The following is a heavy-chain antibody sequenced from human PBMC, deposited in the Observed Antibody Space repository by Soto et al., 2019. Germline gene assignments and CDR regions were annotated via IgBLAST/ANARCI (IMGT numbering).Heavy chain of an antibody. Sequence: GESLKISCSASGFTFSSYAMHWVRQAPGKGLEYVSAISSNGGSTYYADSVKGRFTISRDNSKNTLYLQMSSLRAEDTAVYYCVKRLGGGATPYDYWGQGTLVTVSS. V-gene: IGHV3-64D*06. CDR3: VKRLGGGATPYDY. CDR1: GFTFSSYA. J-gene: IGHJ4*02. D-gene: IGHD1-26*01. CDR2: ISSNGGST.